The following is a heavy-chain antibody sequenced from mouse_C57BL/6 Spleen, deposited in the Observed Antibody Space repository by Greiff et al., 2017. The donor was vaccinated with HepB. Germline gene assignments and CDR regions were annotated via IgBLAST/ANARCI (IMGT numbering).Heavy chain of an antibody. J-gene: IGHJ4*01. D-gene: IGHD2-4*01. CDR3: ARVGDYDDAMDY. V-gene: IGHV5-16*01. CDR1: GFTFSDYY. Sequence: EVNVVESEGGLVQPGSSMKLSCTASGFTFSDYYMAWVRQVPEKGLEWVANINYDGSSTYYLDPLKSRFIISRDNAKNILYLQMSSLKSEDTATYYCARVGDYDDAMDYWGQGTSVTVSS. CDR2: INYDGSST.